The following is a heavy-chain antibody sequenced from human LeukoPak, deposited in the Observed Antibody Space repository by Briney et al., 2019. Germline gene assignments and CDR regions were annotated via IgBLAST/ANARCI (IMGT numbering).Heavy chain of an antibody. CDR3: AKDWAFKANPYYFDY. CDR1: GFTVSSNS. CDR2: IYSGTI. V-gene: IGHV3-53*01. D-gene: IGHD3-3*02. Sequence: PGGSLRLSCTVSGFTVSSNSMSWVRQAPGKGLEWVSFIYSGTIHYSDSVKGRFTISRDNSKNTLYLLMNSLRAEDTAVYYCAKDWAFKANPYYFDYWGQGTLVTVSS. J-gene: IGHJ4*02.